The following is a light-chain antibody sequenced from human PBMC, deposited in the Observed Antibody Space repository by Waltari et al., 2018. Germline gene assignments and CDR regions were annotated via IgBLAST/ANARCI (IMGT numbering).Light chain of an antibody. CDR1: QDIYHY. CDR3: QQYDNLPRLT. V-gene: IGKV1-33*01. CDR2: DAA. Sequence: DIQMTQSQSSPSASVGDRVTLTCQASQDIYHYLNWFQQKAGETPMILIYDAANREAGVPSRFRGSGSGTDFTFIISSLQPEDIATYYCQQYDNLPRLTFGPGTKVHIK. J-gene: IGKJ3*01.